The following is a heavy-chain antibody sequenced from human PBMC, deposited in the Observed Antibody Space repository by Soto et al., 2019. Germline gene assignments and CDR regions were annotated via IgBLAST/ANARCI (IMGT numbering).Heavy chain of an antibody. J-gene: IGHJ5*02. D-gene: IGHD3-3*01. CDR2: IYHSGST. V-gene: IGHV4-30-2*01. CDR1: GGYSSSGGDC. CDR3: ARVEAGGYYDFWSGYPRGWFDP. Sequence: SEPMSLTWGVAGGYSSSGGDCWSWIRQPPGKGLEWIGYIYHSGSTYYNPSLKSRVTISVDRSKNQFSLKLSSVTAADTAVYYCARVEAGGYYDFWSGYPRGWFDPWGQGTLVTVSS.